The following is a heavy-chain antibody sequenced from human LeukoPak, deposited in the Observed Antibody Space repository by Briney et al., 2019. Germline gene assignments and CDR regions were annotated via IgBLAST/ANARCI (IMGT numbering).Heavy chain of an antibody. CDR3: ARLQISTVTKVFDY. Sequence: KSGGSLQISCQGSGSNFTSYWISGGRQLPGKGLEWMGRIDPSDSYTNYSPSFQGHVTISADKSISTAYLQWSSLKASDTAMYYCARLQISTVTKVFDYWGQGTLVTVSS. CDR2: IDPSDSYT. J-gene: IGHJ4*02. D-gene: IGHD4-17*01. V-gene: IGHV5-10-1*01. CDR1: GSNFTSYW.